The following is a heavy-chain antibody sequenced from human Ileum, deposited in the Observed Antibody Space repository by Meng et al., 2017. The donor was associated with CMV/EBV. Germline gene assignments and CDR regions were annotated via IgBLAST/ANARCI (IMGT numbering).Heavy chain of an antibody. CDR3: VRVDTMTTFLLDS. Sequence: SETLSLTCTASGGSFSSTSYHWGWVRQSPGKGLEWVGSISYTGSTYYNPSLERRLTISVDRSKNQFSLRLTTATAADAAVYYCVRVDTMTTFLLDSWGPGTLVTVSS. CDR2: ISYTGST. CDR1: GGSFSSTSYH. J-gene: IGHJ4*02. D-gene: IGHD4-11*01. V-gene: IGHV4-39*07.